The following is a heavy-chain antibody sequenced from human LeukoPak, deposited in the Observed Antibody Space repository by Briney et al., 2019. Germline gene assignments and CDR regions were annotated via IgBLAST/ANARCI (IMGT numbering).Heavy chain of an antibody. CDR2: INHSGST. V-gene: IGHV4-34*01. Sequence: SETLSLTCAVYGGSFSGYYWSWIRQPPGKGLEWIGEINHSGSTNYNPSLKSRVTISVDTSKNQFSLKLSSVTAADTAVNYCARVDVVVPAAIVAYYYYYMDVWGKGTTVTVSS. CDR1: GGSFSGYY. J-gene: IGHJ6*03. D-gene: IGHD2-2*01. CDR3: ARVDVVVPAAIVAYYYYYMDV.